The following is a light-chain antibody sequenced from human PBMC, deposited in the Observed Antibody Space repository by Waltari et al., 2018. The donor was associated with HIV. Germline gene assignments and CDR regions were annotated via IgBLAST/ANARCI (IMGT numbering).Light chain of an antibody. V-gene: IGLV3-21*02. CDR1: NIGSKS. Sequence: SYVLTQPPSVSVAPGQTARLTCGGNNIGSKSVHWYQQRPGQAPVLVILEDSDRPSGIPERFSGSNSGNTATLTISRVEAGDEADYYCQVWDTSSDHPGVVFGGGTKLTVL. CDR2: EDS. CDR3: QVWDTSSDHPGVV. J-gene: IGLJ2*01.